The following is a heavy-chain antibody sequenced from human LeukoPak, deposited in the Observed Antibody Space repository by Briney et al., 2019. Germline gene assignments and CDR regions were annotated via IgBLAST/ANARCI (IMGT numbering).Heavy chain of an antibody. CDR1: GFTFSSYG. V-gene: IGHV3-33*01. J-gene: IGHJ4*02. D-gene: IGHD6-19*01. Sequence: PGGSLRLSCAASGFTFSSYGVHWVRQAPGKGLEWVAVIWYDGSNKYYADSVKGRFTISRDNSKNTLYLQMNSLRAGDTAVYYCARVRGDDKYSSGWYLDYWGQGTLVTVSS. CDR3: ARVRGDDKYSSGWYLDY. CDR2: IWYDGSNK.